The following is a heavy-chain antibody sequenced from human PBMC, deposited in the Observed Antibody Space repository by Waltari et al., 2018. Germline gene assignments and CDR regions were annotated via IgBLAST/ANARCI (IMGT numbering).Heavy chain of an antibody. D-gene: IGHD5-18*01. CDR2: VSYSGST. Sequence: QVRLQKSAPALVQLSGTLSRPCTVAGSFIGTDSWNLSRQPPGKGLEWIGYVSYSGSTNYNPPLKSRVTISVDTSKNQFSMRLTSVTAADTAVYYCARQGGYSSPFNYWGQGTLVTVSS. J-gene: IGHJ4*02. CDR3: ARQGGYSSPFNY. V-gene: IGHV4-59*08. CDR1: GSFIGTDS.